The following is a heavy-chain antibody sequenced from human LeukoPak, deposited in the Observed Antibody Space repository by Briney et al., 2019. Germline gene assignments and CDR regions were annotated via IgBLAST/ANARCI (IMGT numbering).Heavy chain of an antibody. CDR1: GYSTNIGSY. Sequence: SETLSLTCAVSGYSTNIGSYWGWIRQSPGKGLEWIGSIYHTGSSYYNPSLKSRVTISVDTSKNQFSLKLSSVTAADTAVYFCARVGGPFDIWGQGTMVTVSS. CDR2: IYHTGSS. CDR3: ARVGGPFDI. V-gene: IGHV4-38-2*01. D-gene: IGHD3-16*01. J-gene: IGHJ3*02.